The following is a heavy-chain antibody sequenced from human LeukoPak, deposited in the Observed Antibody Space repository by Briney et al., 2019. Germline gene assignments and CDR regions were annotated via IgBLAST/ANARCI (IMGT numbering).Heavy chain of an antibody. V-gene: IGHV1-69*05. CDR2: IIPIFGTA. J-gene: IGHJ3*02. D-gene: IGHD5-18*01. Sequence: SVKVSCKASGGTFSSYAISWVRQAPGQGLEWMGGIIPIFGTANYAQKFQGRVTITTDESTSAAYMELSSLRSGDTAVYYCARDPGYSYGSRAFDIWGQGTMVTVSS. CDR3: ARDPGYSYGSRAFDI. CDR1: GGTFSSYA.